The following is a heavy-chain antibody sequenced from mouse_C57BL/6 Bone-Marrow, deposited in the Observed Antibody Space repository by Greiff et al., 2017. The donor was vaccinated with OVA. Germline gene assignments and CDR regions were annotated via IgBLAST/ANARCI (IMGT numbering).Heavy chain of an antibody. Sequence: VQLQQSGAELVKPGASVKMSCKASGYTFTTYPIEWMKQNHGNSLEWIGNFHPYNDDTKYNEKFKGKATLTVEKSSSTVYLELSRLTSDDSAVYYCARRRRTGKGAYYFDYWGQGTTLTVSS. J-gene: IGHJ2*01. CDR3: ARRRRTGKGAYYFDY. CDR2: FHPYNDDT. CDR1: GYTFTTYP. V-gene: IGHV1-47*01. D-gene: IGHD4-1*01.